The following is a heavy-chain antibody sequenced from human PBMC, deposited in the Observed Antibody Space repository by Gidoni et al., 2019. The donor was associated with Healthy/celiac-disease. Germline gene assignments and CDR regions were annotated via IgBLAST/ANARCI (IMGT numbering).Heavy chain of an antibody. CDR1: GGSISSGSYY. Sequence: QVQLQESGPGLVKPSQTLSLTCTVSGGSISSGSYYWSWIRQPAGKGLEWIGRIYTSGSTNYNPSLKSRVTISVDTSKNQFSLKLSSVTAADTAVYYCARDRGGYTGAFDIWGQGTMVTVSS. J-gene: IGHJ3*02. CDR2: IYTSGST. D-gene: IGHD2-15*01. V-gene: IGHV4-61*02. CDR3: ARDRGGYTGAFDI.